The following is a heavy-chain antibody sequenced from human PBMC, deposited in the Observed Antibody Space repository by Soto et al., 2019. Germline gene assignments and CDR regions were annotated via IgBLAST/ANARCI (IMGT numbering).Heavy chain of an antibody. V-gene: IGHV1-69*02. Sequence: QVQLVQSGAEVKKPGSSVKVSCTAPEGTFNSYTISWVRQAPGQGLEWMGRVIPILGMANFAQKFQGRVMITADKSTSTAYMVLSSLRSDDTAVYYCATNYGSGSTHFDYWGQGTLVTVSS. D-gene: IGHD3-10*01. CDR2: VIPILGMA. CDR3: ATNYGSGSTHFDY. J-gene: IGHJ4*02. CDR1: EGTFNSYT.